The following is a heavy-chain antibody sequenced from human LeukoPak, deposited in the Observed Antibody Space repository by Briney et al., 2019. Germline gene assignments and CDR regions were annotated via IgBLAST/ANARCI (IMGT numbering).Heavy chain of an antibody. CDR1: GFTFSTFW. CDR3: ARLLVVGATVGFDY. CDR2: INQDEGEI. V-gene: IGHV3-7*01. J-gene: IGHJ4*02. Sequence: GGSLRLSCAASGFTFSTFWMGWVRQAPGKGLDWVAHINQDEGEIYYADSVRGRFTISRDNAKNSLFLQMNSLRVEDTALYYCARLLVVGATVGFDYWGQGTLVTVSS. D-gene: IGHD1-26*01.